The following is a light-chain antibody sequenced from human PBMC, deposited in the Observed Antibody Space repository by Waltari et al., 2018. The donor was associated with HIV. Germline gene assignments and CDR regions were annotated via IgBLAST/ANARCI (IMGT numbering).Light chain of an antibody. CDR3: HQSYTLPFT. Sequence: DIQMTQSPSSLSASVGDRVTITCRASQSIGTYLNWYQQKPGKAPNLLIYGATSLQSGVPSRFSGSGSGSGTDFTLTVSSLQPEDFATYYCHQSYTLPFTFGPVTTLDIQ. CDR2: GAT. CDR1: QSIGTY. V-gene: IGKV1-39*01. J-gene: IGKJ3*01.